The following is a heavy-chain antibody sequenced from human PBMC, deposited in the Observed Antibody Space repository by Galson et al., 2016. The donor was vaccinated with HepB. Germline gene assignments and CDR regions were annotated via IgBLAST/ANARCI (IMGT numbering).Heavy chain of an antibody. V-gene: IGHV3-23*01. J-gene: IGHJ4*02. CDR1: GITFRSNA. CDR2: FGSGGGRP. Sequence: SLRLSCAASGITFRSNAMSWVRQAPGKGLEWVSGFGSGGGRPYYAESLKGRFTISRDNSKNTVYLEMNSLRAEGTAIYYCAREDYYDSLDYWGQGTLVTVSS. CDR3: AREDYYDSLDY. D-gene: IGHD3-22*01.